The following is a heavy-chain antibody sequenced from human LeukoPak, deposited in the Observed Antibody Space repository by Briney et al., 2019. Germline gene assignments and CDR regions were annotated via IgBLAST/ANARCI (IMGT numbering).Heavy chain of an antibody. V-gene: IGHV3-48*04. Sequence: GGSLRLSCAASGFTFSSYSMNWVRQAPGKGLEWVSYISSSGSTIYYADSVKGRFTISRDNAKNSLYLQMNSLRAEDTAVYYCARMGKEYYYDSSGYSPDYWGQGTLVTVSS. CDR1: GFTFSSYS. D-gene: IGHD3-22*01. CDR3: ARMGKEYYYDSSGYSPDY. J-gene: IGHJ4*02. CDR2: ISSSGSTI.